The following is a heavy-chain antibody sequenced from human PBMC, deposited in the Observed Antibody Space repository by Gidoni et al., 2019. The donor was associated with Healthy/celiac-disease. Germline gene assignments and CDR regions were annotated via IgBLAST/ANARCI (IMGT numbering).Heavy chain of an antibody. J-gene: IGHJ5*02. CDR1: GGTFSSYT. D-gene: IGHD3-10*01. CDR2: IIPILCIA. Sequence: QVQLVQSGAEVKKPGSSVKVSCQASGGTFSSYTISWVRQAPGQGLEWMGRIIPILCIANYAQKFQGRVTITADKSTSTAYMELSSLRSEDTAVYYCARDSGPMVRGVIKWFDPWGQGTLVTVSS. V-gene: IGHV1-69*08. CDR3: ARDSGPMVRGVIKWFDP.